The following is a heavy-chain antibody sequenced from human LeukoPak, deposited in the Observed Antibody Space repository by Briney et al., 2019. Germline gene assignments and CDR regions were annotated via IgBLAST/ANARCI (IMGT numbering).Heavy chain of an antibody. J-gene: IGHJ6*03. CDR2: IYPGDSDT. Sequence: GESLKISCKGSGYGFTSYWIGWVRQMPGKGLEWMGIIYPGDSDTRYSPSFQGQVTISADKSISTAYLQWSSLKASDTAMYYCARTDYSNYPPYYYYMDVWGKGTTVTVSS. CDR1: GYGFTSYW. CDR3: ARTDYSNYPPYYYYMDV. D-gene: IGHD4-11*01. V-gene: IGHV5-51*01.